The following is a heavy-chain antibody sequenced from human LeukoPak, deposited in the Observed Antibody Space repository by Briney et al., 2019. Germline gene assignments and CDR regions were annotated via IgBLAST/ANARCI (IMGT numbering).Heavy chain of an antibody. V-gene: IGHV1-18*01. J-gene: IGHJ3*01. CDR1: GYTFTSYD. CDR3: ARGDDAFDF. Sequence: GASVKVSCKASGYTFTSYDISWVRQATGQGLEWMGWISTYNGNTNYIQKLQGRVTVTTDTSTSTIYMELRSLRSDDTAVYYCARGDDAFDFWGQGTMVTVSS. CDR2: ISTYNGNT.